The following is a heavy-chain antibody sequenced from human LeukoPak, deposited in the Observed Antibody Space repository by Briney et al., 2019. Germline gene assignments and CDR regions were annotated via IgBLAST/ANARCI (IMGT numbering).Heavy chain of an antibody. CDR3: ARALRVAGTGGDNWFDP. D-gene: IGHD2-15*01. J-gene: IGHJ5*02. CDR1: GFTFDDYA. Sequence: PGGSLRLSCAASGFTFDDYAMHWVRHVPGKGLVGVSRINSDGSSTSYADSVKGRFTISRDNAKNTLYLQMNSLRTEDTAVYYCARALRVAGTGGDNWFDPWGQGTLVTVSS. V-gene: IGHV3-74*01. CDR2: INSDGSST.